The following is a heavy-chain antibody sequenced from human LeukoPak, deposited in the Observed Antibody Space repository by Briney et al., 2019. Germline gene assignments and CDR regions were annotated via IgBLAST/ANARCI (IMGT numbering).Heavy chain of an antibody. CDR2: IYTSGST. CDR1: GGSISSGSYY. CDR3: ARDAQYYYDSSEVGAFDI. J-gene: IGHJ3*02. Sequence: SETLSLTCTVSGGSISSGSYYWRWIRQPAGKGLEWIVRIYTSGSTNYNPSLKSRVTISVDTSKNQFSLKLSSVTAADTAVYYCARDAQYYYDSSEVGAFDIWGQGTMVTVSS. D-gene: IGHD3-22*01. V-gene: IGHV4-61*02.